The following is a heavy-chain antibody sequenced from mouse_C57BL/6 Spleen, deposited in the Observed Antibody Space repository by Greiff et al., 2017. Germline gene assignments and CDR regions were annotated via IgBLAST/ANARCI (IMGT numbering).Heavy chain of an antibody. V-gene: IGHV5-17*01. CDR3: ARPDYYGSSYGYFDV. CDR2: ISSGSSTI. J-gene: IGHJ1*03. Sequence: EVQLVESGGGLVKPGGSLKLSCAASGFTFSDYGMHWVRQAPEKGLEWVAYISSGSSTIYYADTVKGLFTISRDNAKNTLFLQMTSLRSGDTAMYYCARPDYYGSSYGYFDVWGTGTTVTVSS. D-gene: IGHD1-1*01. CDR1: GFTFSDYG.